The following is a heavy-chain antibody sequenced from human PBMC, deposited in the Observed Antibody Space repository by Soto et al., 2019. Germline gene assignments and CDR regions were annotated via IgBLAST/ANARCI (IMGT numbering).Heavy chain of an antibody. CDR2: IWYDGNNK. D-gene: IGHD6-13*01. CDR3: ARDQAAAPTLDYYYGMDV. Sequence: PGGSLRLSCAASGFTFSNYGMHWVRQAPGKGLEGVAVIWYDGNNKYYADSVKGRFTISRDNSKNTLYLQMNSLRAEDTTVYYCARDQAAAPTLDYYYGMDVWGQGTTVTVSS. CDR1: GFTFSNYG. J-gene: IGHJ6*02. V-gene: IGHV3-33*01.